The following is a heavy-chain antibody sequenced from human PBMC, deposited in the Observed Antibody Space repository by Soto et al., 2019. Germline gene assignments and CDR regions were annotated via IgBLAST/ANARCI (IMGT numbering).Heavy chain of an antibody. CDR1: GFSFSTYA. CDR3: VGGREGYTPRFTLYYFNY. J-gene: IGHJ4*02. D-gene: IGHD5-12*01. CDR2: ITSNGGST. Sequence: HPGGSLRLSCSASGFSFSTYAMHWVRQAPGKGLEYVSAITSNGGSTYYADSVKGRFTISRDNSMNTLYLQMSSLRAEDTAVYYCVGGREGYTPRFTLYYFNYWGQGVLVTVSS. V-gene: IGHV3-64D*08.